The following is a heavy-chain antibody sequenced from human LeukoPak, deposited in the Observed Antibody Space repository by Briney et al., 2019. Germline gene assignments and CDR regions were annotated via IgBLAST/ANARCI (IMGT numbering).Heavy chain of an antibody. V-gene: IGHV3-66*01. CDR1: GFTVSSNY. CDR3: ARVGLWFGELHEN. J-gene: IGHJ4*02. Sequence: GGSLRLSCAASGFTVSSNYMSWVRQAPGKGLEWVSVIYSGGSTYYADSVKGRFTISRDNSKNTLYLQMNSLRAEGTAVYYCARVGLWFGELHENWGQGTLVTVSS. CDR2: IYSGGST. D-gene: IGHD3-10*01.